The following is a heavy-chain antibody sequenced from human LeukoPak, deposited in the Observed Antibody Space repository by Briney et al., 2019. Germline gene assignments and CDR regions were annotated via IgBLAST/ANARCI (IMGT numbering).Heavy chain of an antibody. CDR3: ARLGAGSYSYYFDY. V-gene: IGHV4-59*08. D-gene: IGHD3-10*01. CDR1: GGSFSGYY. CDR2: IYYSGST. Sequence: SETLSLTCAVYGGSFSGYYWSWIRQPPGKGLEWIGYIYYSGSTKYNPSLKSRVTISVDRSKNQFSLKLSSVTAADTAVYYCARLGAGSYSYYFDYWGQGTLVTVSS. J-gene: IGHJ4*02.